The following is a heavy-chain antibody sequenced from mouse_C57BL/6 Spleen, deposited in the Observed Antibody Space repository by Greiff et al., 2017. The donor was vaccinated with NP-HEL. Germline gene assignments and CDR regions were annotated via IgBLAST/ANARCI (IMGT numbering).Heavy chain of an antibody. CDR2: INPNNGGT. J-gene: IGHJ2*01. Sequence: VQLQQSGPELVKPGASVKISCKASGYTFTDYYMNWVKQSHGKSLEWIGDINPNNGGTSYNQKFKGKATLTVDKSSSTAYMELRSLTSEDSAVYYCGSTMITTLDYWGQGTTLTVSS. D-gene: IGHD2-4*01. V-gene: IGHV1-26*01. CDR1: GYTFTDYY. CDR3: GSTMITTLDY.